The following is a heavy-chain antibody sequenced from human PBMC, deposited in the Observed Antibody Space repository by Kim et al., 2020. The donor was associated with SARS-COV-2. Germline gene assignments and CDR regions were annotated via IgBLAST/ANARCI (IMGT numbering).Heavy chain of an antibody. D-gene: IGHD2-2*02. Sequence: GGSLRLSCAASGFTFSTYGMHWVRQAPGKGLEWVAVISYDGSNKYYVDSVKGRFTIFRDNSKNTLYLQMNSLRVEDTAVYYCAKLLVPATIVQGAFDIWGQGTMVTVSS. J-gene: IGHJ3*02. CDR2: ISYDGSNK. CDR3: AKLLVPATIVQGAFDI. V-gene: IGHV3-30*18. CDR1: GFTFSTYG.